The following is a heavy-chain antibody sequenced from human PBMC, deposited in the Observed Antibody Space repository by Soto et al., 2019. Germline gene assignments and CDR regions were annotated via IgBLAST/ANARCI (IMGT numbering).Heavy chain of an antibody. CDR3: AKILSTVTTYYYGMDA. Sequence: GGSLRLSCAASGFSFSTYPMVWVRQAPGKRLEAVSSISGSGDKTYYKDSVKGRFTISRDNSKNTVDLQTNSLRPEDTAVYYCAKILSTVTTYYYGMDAWGQGTTVTVSS. D-gene: IGHD4-17*01. CDR1: GFSFSTYP. CDR2: ISGSGDKT. V-gene: IGHV3-23*01. J-gene: IGHJ6*02.